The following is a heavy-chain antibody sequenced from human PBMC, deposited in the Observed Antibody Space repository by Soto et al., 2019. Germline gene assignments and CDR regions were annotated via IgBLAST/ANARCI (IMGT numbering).Heavy chain of an antibody. V-gene: IGHV1-18*01. J-gene: IGHJ6*03. Sequence: ASVKVSCKASGYTFTSYGISWVRQAPGQGLEWMGWISAYNGNTNYAQKLQGRVTMTTDTSTSTAYMELRSLRSDDTAVYYCARGYGDSRFWYYYYYMDVWGKGTTVTVSS. CDR3: ARGYGDSRFWYYYYYMDV. CDR1: GYTFTSYG. D-gene: IGHD4-17*01. CDR2: ISAYNGNT.